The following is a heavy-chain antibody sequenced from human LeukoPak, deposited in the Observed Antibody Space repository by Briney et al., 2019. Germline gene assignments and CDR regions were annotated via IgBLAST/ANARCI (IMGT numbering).Heavy chain of an antibody. V-gene: IGHV4-59*01. J-gene: IGHJ4*02. CDR2: IYYSGST. Sequence: SETLALTCTVSGGSISSYYWSWIRQPPGKGLEWIGYIYYSGSTNYNPSLKSQVTITVDTSKNQFSLKLSSVTAADTAVYYCVGEKWLRSSAFDHWGQGTLVTVSS. CDR1: GGSISSYY. CDR3: VGEKWLRSSAFDH. D-gene: IGHD5-12*01.